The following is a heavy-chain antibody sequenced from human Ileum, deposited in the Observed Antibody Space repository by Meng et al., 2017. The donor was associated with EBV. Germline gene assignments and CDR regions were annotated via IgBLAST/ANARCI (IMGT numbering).Heavy chain of an antibody. J-gene: IGHJ5*02. CDR2: IYYSGRT. D-gene: IGHD6-13*01. CDR1: GGPINSSSYY. Sequence: QLQRQESGPGLVKPSETLALTCTVSGGPINSSSYYWGWIRKPPGKGLEWIGSIYYSGRTYYNPSLKSRVTISVDTSKNQFSLKLSSVTAADTAVYYCARPIAAAGWFDPWGQGTLVTVSS. V-gene: IGHV4-39*01. CDR3: ARPIAAAGWFDP.